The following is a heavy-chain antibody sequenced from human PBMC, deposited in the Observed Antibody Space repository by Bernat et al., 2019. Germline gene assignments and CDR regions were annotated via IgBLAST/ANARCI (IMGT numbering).Heavy chain of an antibody. J-gene: IGHJ2*01. D-gene: IGHD3-22*01. CDR2: ISSNGGST. CDR1: GFTFSSYA. V-gene: IGHV3-64D*06. Sequence: LVESGGGLVQPGGSLRLSCSASGFTFSSYAMHWVRQAPGKGLEYVSAISSNGGSTYYADSVKGRFTISRDNSKNTLYLQMSSLRAEDTAVYYCVKGSYYYDSSGYYYQNWYFDLWGRGTLVTVSS. CDR3: VKGSYYYDSSGYYYQNWYFDL.